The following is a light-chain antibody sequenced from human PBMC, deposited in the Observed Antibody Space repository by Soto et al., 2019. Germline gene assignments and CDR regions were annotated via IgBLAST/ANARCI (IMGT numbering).Light chain of an antibody. V-gene: IGKV1-5*03. J-gene: IGKJ5*01. CDR3: KQFNNYPIT. Sequence: DLQMTQSPSPPSASVGDRVTLTFPASQSISSWLAWYQQKPGKAHKLLIYKAYSLESGVQSRFSGSGSGTEFTLTIRSLQPDDFATYYCKQFNNYPITFGQGTRLEIK. CDR2: KAY. CDR1: QSISSW.